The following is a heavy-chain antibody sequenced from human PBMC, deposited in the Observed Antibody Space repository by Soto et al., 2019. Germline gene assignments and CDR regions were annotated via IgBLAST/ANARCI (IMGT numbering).Heavy chain of an antibody. J-gene: IGHJ3*02. D-gene: IGHD3-3*01. Sequence: SETLSLTCTVSGGSISSGGYYWSWIRQDPGKDLEWIGYIYYSGSTYYNPSLKSRVTISVDTSKNQFSLKLRSVTAADTAVYYCARDQPITIFGVAASDAFDIWGQGTMVTVSS. V-gene: IGHV4-31*03. CDR2: IYYSGST. CDR3: ARDQPITIFGVAASDAFDI. CDR1: GGSISSGGYY.